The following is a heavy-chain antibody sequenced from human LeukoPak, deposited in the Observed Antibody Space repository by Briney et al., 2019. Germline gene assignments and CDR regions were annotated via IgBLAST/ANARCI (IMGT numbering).Heavy chain of an antibody. CDR3: ARSGQHLFDF. V-gene: IGHV3-48*03. Sequence: QPGGSLRLSCAASGFTFCSSEMNWVRQAPGKGLEWVSYISSSGGTISYADSVKGRFTISRDNAKNSLYLQMNSLRAEDTAIYYCARSGQHLFDFWGQGTLVTVSS. CDR2: ISSSGGTI. D-gene: IGHD6-13*01. J-gene: IGHJ4*02. CDR1: GFTFCSSE.